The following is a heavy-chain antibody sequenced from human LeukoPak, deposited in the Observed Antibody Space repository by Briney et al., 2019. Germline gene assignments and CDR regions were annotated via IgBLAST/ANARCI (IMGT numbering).Heavy chain of an antibody. V-gene: IGHV1-8*01. CDR1: GYTFTSYD. J-gene: IGHJ6*03. CDR2: MNPNSGNT. CDR3: ARWAGARYYYYYYMDV. D-gene: IGHD6-19*01. Sequence: ASVKVSCKASGYTFTSYDINWVRQATGQGLEWMGWMNPNSGNTGYAQKFQGRVTMTRNTSISTAYMELSSLRSEDTAVYYCARWAGARYYYYYYMDVWGKGPTVTVSS.